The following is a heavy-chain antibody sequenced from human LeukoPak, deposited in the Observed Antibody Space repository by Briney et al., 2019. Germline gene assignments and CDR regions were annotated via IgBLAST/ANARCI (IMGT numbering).Heavy chain of an antibody. Sequence: GTLSLTCAVSGGSISSSKWWRSVRQPPGKGLEWIGEIYHSGSTNNKPPLKNPVTISVDKSKNQFSLKLSSVTAADTAVYYCARDLHYGSGSYSFDYWGQGTLVTVSS. D-gene: IGHD3-10*01. CDR1: GGSISSSKW. CDR2: IYHSGST. CDR3: ARDLHYGSGSYSFDY. J-gene: IGHJ4*02. V-gene: IGHV4-4*02.